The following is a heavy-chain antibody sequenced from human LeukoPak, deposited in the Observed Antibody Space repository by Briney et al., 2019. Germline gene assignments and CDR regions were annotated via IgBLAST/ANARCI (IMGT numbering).Heavy chain of an antibody. CDR3: ARESSSCHFDY. Sequence: SETLSLTCAVYGGSFSGYYWSWIRQPPGKGLEWIGEINHSGSTNYNPSLKSRVTISVDASKNQFSLKLSSVTAADTAVYYCARESSSCHFDYWGQGTLVTVSS. CDR2: INHSGST. D-gene: IGHD6-13*01. CDR1: GGSFSGYY. J-gene: IGHJ4*02. V-gene: IGHV4-34*01.